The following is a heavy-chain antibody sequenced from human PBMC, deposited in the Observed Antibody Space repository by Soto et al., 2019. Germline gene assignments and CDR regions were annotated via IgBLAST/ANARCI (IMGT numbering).Heavy chain of an antibody. Sequence: SETLSLTCTVSGGSISSYYWSWIRQPPGKGLEWIGYIYYSGSTNYNPSLKSRVTISVDTSKNQFSLKLSSVTAADTAVYYCARAPYPSISPIDYWGQGTLVTVSS. J-gene: IGHJ4*02. D-gene: IGHD3-3*02. CDR2: IYYSGST. CDR3: ARAPYPSISPIDY. V-gene: IGHV4-59*08. CDR1: GGSISSYY.